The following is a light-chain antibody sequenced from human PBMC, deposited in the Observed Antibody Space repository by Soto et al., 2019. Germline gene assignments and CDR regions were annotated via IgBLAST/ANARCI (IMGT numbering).Light chain of an antibody. V-gene: IGKV1-27*01. Sequence: DIQMTQSPSSLSASVGDRVTITCRASQGISNYLAWYQQIPGKVPKLLISAASTLQSGVPSRFSGSGSGTDFTLTISSLQPEDVATYYCQKCTNVPAFGGGTKVEIK. J-gene: IGKJ4*01. CDR3: QKCTNVPA. CDR1: QGISNY. CDR2: AAS.